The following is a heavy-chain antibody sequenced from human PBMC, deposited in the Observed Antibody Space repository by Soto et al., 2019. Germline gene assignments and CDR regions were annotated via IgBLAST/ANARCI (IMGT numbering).Heavy chain of an antibody. V-gene: IGHV4-61*01. Sequence: QVQLQESGPGLVKPSETLSLTCTVSGGSVNSDNYYWTWIRQPPGKGLEWMGNVYFIGTTIYNPSLNSRVTISVDTSKNQFSLRLTSVTAADTAVYYCSRDRGARNHGSGLDVWGQGTTVTVSS. J-gene: IGHJ6*02. D-gene: IGHD3-10*01. CDR1: GGSVNSDNYY. CDR2: VYFIGTT. CDR3: SRDRGARNHGSGLDV.